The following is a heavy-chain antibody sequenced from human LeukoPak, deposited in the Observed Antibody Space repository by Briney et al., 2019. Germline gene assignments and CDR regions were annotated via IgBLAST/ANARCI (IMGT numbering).Heavy chain of an antibody. CDR2: IIPIFGTA. CDR1: GGTFSSYA. Sequence: SVKVSCKASGGTFSSYAISWVRQAPGQGLEWMGGIIPIFGTANYAQKFQGRVTITTDGSTSTAYMELSSLRSEDTAVYYCATPAYCGGDCYLDSDAFDIWGQGTMVTVSS. J-gene: IGHJ3*02. D-gene: IGHD2-21*02. V-gene: IGHV1-69*05. CDR3: ATPAYCGGDCYLDSDAFDI.